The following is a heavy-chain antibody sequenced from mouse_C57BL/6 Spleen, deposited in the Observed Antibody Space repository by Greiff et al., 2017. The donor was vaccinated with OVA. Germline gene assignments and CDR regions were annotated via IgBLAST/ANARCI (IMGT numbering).Heavy chain of an antibody. CDR3: ARGYYGSSYPNWYFDV. V-gene: IGHV14-3*01. J-gene: IGHJ1*03. CDR2: IDPANGNT. CDR1: GFNIKNTY. Sequence: ESVAELVRPGASVKLSCTASGFNIKNTYMHWVKQRPEQGLEWIGRIDPANGNTKYAPKFQGKATITADTSSNTAYLQLSSLTSEDTAIYYCARGYYGSSYPNWYFDVWGTGTTVTVSA. D-gene: IGHD1-1*01.